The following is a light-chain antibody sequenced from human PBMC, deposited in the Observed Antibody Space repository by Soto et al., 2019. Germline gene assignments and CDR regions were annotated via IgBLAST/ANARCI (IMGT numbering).Light chain of an antibody. CDR1: SSDVGGYNY. J-gene: IGLJ1*01. V-gene: IGLV2-14*01. CDR3: SSYTSRSTEV. CDR2: DVN. Sequence: SALTQPASVSVSPGQSIAISCSGTSSDVGGYNYVSWYQQHPGKAPKLVIFDVNNRPSGVSDRFSGSKSGNTASLTISGLQAEDEAEYYCSSYTSRSTEVFGTGTKVTVL.